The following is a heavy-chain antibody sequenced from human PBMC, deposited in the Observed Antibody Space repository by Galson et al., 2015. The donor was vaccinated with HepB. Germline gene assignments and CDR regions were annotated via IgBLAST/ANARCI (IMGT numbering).Heavy chain of an antibody. CDR1: GGTFSSYA. CDR2: IIPIFGTA. Sequence: SCKASGGTFSSYAISWVRQAPGQGLEWMGGIIPIFGTANYAQKFQGRVTITADESTSTAYMELSSLRSEDTAVYYCARDRYYYDSSGYYYGGYNWFDPWGQGTLVTVSS. V-gene: IGHV1-69*01. CDR3: ARDRYYYDSSGYYYGGYNWFDP. J-gene: IGHJ5*02. D-gene: IGHD3-22*01.